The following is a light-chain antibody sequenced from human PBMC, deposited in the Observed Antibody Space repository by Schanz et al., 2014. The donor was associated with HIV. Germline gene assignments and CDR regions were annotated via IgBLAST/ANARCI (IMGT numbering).Light chain of an antibody. CDR3: ATWDDGLDAWV. CDR2: ANN. V-gene: IGLV1-47*02. Sequence: QSVLTQPPSASGTPGQRVTISCSGSSSNIGSNYVYWYQQLPGTAPRLLIQANNQRPSGVPDRFSGSKSGTSASLAISGLQSEDEGDYYCATWDDGLDAWVFGGGTKLTVL. CDR1: SSNIGSNY. J-gene: IGLJ3*02.